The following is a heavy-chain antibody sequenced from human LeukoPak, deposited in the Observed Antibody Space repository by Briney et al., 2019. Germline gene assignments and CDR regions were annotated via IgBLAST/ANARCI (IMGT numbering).Heavy chain of an antibody. CDR3: ARDNRYSIFNWFDP. Sequence: GGSLRLSCAASGFTFSTYGMHWVRQAPGKGLEWVSFIRYVGINKYYADSVKGRFTISRDNSRNTLYLQMNSLRAEDTAVYYCARDNRYSIFNWFDPWGQGTLVTVSS. CDR1: GFTFSTYG. CDR2: IRYVGINK. J-gene: IGHJ5*02. V-gene: IGHV3-30*02. D-gene: IGHD6-13*01.